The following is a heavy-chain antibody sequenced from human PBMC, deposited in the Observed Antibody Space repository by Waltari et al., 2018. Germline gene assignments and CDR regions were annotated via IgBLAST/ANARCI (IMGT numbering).Heavy chain of an antibody. V-gene: IGHV4-59*01. D-gene: IGHD5-18*01. CDR2: IYYSGST. CDR1: GGSISSYY. CDR3: ARGQVTAMERSFDY. Sequence: QVQLQESGPGLVKPSETLSLTCTVPGGSISSYYWSWIRQPPGKGLEWIVYIYYSGSTNYNPSLKSRVTISVDTSKNQFSLKLSSVTAADTAVYYCARGQVTAMERSFDYWGQGTLVTVSS. J-gene: IGHJ4*02.